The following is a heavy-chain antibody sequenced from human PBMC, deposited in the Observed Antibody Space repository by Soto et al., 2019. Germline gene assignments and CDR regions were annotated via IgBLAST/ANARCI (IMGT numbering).Heavy chain of an antibody. Sequence: QVQLLESGPGLVKPSQTLSLTCTVSGGSISSGGYYWSWIRQHPGKGLEWIGYIYYSGSTYSNPSLESRVTISVDTSKNQFSLNLTSVTAADTAVYYCAGLSAGYYYDSSGYYFDYWGQGTLVTVSS. D-gene: IGHD3-22*01. CDR2: IYYSGST. CDR1: GGSISSGGYY. CDR3: AGLSAGYYYDSSGYYFDY. V-gene: IGHV4-31*03. J-gene: IGHJ4*02.